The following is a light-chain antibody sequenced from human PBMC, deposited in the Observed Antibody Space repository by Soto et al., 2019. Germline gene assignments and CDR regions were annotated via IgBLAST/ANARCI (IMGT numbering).Light chain of an antibody. CDR2: NNS. V-gene: IGLV1-44*01. Sequence: QSVLTQPPSVSAAPGQKVTISCSGSSSNIGNNSVSWYQQFPGTSPKLLISNNSQRPSGVPDRFSGSKSVTSASLAISGLQSEDEASYFCAAWDDSLDARLFGGGTKVTVL. CDR1: SSNIGNNS. CDR3: AAWDDSLDARL. J-gene: IGLJ3*02.